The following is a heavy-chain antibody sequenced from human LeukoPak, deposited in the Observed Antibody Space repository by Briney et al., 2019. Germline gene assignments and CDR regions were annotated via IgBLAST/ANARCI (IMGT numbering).Heavy chain of an antibody. Sequence: GGSLRLSCAASGFTFSSYAMSWVRQAPGKGLEWVSAISGSGGSTYYADSVKGRFTISRDNSKNTPYLQMNSLRAEDTAVYYCAKGSSTSPPPYYYYYMDVWGKGTTVTVSS. CDR3: AKGSSTSPPPYYYYYMDV. CDR2: ISGSGGST. V-gene: IGHV3-23*01. CDR1: GFTFSSYA. D-gene: IGHD2-2*01. J-gene: IGHJ6*03.